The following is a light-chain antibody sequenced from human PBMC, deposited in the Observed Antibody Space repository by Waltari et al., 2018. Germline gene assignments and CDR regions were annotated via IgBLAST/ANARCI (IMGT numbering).Light chain of an antibody. CDR3: SSDTSSFTLV. Sequence: QSALTQPASVSGSPGQSITISCTGTSSDVGDYNYVSWYQQHPGKAPKLMIYEVSNRPSGVSNRFSGSRSGNTASLTISGLQAEDEADYYCSSDTSSFTLVFGGGTKLTVL. V-gene: IGLV2-14*01. CDR1: SSDVGDYNY. J-gene: IGLJ3*02. CDR2: EVS.